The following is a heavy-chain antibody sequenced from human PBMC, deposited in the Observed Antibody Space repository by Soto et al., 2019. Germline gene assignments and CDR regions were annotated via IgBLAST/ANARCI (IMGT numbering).Heavy chain of an antibody. D-gene: IGHD6-19*01. CDR1: GGSINNYF. Sequence: SLTCTISGGSINNYFWSWIRQPPGKGLEWIGYIHYTGYTNSNPSLKSRVTISVDTSNNQFSLKLTSVGAADTAVYYCARGGDTSDATGVFDYWGLGTLVTVSS. J-gene: IGHJ4*02. CDR2: IHYTGYT. V-gene: IGHV4-59*01. CDR3: ARGGDTSDATGVFDY.